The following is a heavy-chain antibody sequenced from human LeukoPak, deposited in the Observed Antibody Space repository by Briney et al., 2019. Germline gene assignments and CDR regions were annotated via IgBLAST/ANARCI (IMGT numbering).Heavy chain of an antibody. CDR2: INIGDGNT. D-gene: IGHD2-15*01. V-gene: IGHV1-3*04. CDR1: GYPFTYYA. J-gene: IGHJ4*02. CDR3: AKERLVSGGSCYNF. Sequence: GASVKVSCKASGYPFTYYAIHWVRQAPGQRLEWMGWINIGDGNTRYSQKFQGRATITRDTSANSAYMELSGLRSEDTAVYYCAKERLVSGGSCYNFWGLGTLVTVSS.